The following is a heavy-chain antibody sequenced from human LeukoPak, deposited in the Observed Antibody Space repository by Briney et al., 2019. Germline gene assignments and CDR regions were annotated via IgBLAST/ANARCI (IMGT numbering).Heavy chain of an antibody. CDR1: GYSFTSYW. V-gene: IGHV5-51*01. D-gene: IGHD2-15*01. CDR3: ARQFRYCSGGSCYGDYFDY. J-gene: IGHJ4*02. Sequence: GESLKISCKGSGYSFTSYWIGWVRQMPGKGLEWMGIIYPGDSDTSYSPSFQGQVTISADKSISTAYLRWSSLKASDTAMYYCARQFRYCSGGSCYGDYFDYWGQGTLVTVSS. CDR2: IYPGDSDT.